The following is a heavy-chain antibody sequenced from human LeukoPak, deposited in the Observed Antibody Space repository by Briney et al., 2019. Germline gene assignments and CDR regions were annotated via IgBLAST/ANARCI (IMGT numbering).Heavy chain of an antibody. Sequence: GASVKVSCKASGGTFSSYAISWVRQAPGQGLEWMGGIIPIFGTANYAQKFQGRVTITADKSTSTAYMELSSLRSEDTAVYYCARFAGDYVWGSLDAFDIWGQGTMVTVSS. CDR1: GGTFSSYA. CDR3: ARFAGDYVWGSLDAFDI. V-gene: IGHV1-69*06. CDR2: IIPIFGTA. J-gene: IGHJ3*02. D-gene: IGHD3-16*01.